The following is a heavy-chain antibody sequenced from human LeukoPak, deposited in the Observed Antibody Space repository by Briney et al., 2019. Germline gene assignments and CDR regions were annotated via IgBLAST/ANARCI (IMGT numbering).Heavy chain of an antibody. CDR2: IYYSGST. CDR1: GFTFSDYY. D-gene: IGHD6-19*01. Sequence: GSLRLSCAASGFTFSDYYMSWIRQPPGKGLEWIGYIYYSGSTNYNPSLKSRVTISVDTSKNQFSLKLSSVTATDTAVYYCARHSTSGWNWFDPWGQGTLVTVSS. V-gene: IGHV4-59*08. J-gene: IGHJ5*02. CDR3: ARHSTSGWNWFDP.